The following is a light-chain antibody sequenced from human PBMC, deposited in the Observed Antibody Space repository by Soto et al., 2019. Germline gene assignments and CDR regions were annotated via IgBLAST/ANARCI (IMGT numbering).Light chain of an antibody. J-gene: IGLJ1*01. CDR2: FDD. CDR3: VAWDDTLNGLV. Sequence: QAVVTQSPSVSAAPSQRVTISCSGSSRNIGANAVNWYQQLPGKAPKLIMYFDDLFPLGVSNRFSGSKSGTSASLAINGLQSEDEADYFCVAWDDTLNGLVFGSGTKLTVL. V-gene: IGLV1-36*01. CDR1: SRNIGANA.